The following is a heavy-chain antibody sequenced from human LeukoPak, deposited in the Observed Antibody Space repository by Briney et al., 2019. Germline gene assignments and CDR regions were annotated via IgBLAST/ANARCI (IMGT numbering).Heavy chain of an antibody. D-gene: IGHD4-11*01. CDR1: GGSFSGYY. J-gene: IGHJ4*02. Sequence: SETLSLTCAVYGGSFSGYYWSWIRQPAGKGLEWIGRFYISGSTNYNPSLKSRVTMSVDTSKNQFSLRLNSVTAADTAVYYCARDFLLQSEGLFDYWGQGTLVTVSS. CDR3: ARDFLLQSEGLFDY. V-gene: IGHV4-4*07. CDR2: FYISGST.